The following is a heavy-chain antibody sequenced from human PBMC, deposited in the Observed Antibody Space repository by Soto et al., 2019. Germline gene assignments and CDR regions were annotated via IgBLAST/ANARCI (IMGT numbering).Heavy chain of an antibody. J-gene: IGHJ6*02. Sequence: ASVKVSWKASGYTFTSYDINWVRQATGQGLEWMGWMNPNSGNTGYAQKFQGRVTMTRNTSISTAYMELSSLRSEDTAVYYCARVLRYQLFIYHYYGIAVRGQRAYVTVS. CDR3: ARVLRYQLFIYHYYGIAV. CDR1: GYTFTSYD. V-gene: IGHV1-8*01. CDR2: MNPNSGNT. D-gene: IGHD2-2*01.